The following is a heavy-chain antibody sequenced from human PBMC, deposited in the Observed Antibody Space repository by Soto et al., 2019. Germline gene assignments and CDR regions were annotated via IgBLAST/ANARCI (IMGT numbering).Heavy chain of an antibody. CDR1: GYTFTSYG. J-gene: IGHJ4*02. V-gene: IGHV1-18*01. CDR2: ISAYNGNT. CDR3: ARDERFLEWVTTGFDY. D-gene: IGHD3-3*01. Sequence: ASGKVSCKASGYTFTSYGISWARQAPGQGLEWMGWISAYNGNTNYAQKLQGRVTMTTDTSTSTAYMELRSLRSDDTAVYYRARDERFLEWVTTGFDYWGQGTLVTVSS.